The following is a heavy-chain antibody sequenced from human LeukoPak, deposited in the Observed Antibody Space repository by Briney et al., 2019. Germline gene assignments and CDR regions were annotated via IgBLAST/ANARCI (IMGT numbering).Heavy chain of an antibody. CDR1: GGSISSYY. CDR2: IYTSGST. D-gene: IGHD3-3*01. CDR3: ARDTEYVAIFGVAIAFDI. Sequence: PSETLSLTCTVSGGSISSYYWSWIRQPAGKGLEWIGRIYTSGSTNYNPSLKSRVTMSVDTSKNQFSLKLSSVTAADTAVYYCARDTEYVAIFGVAIAFDIWGQGTMVTVSS. V-gene: IGHV4-4*07. J-gene: IGHJ3*02.